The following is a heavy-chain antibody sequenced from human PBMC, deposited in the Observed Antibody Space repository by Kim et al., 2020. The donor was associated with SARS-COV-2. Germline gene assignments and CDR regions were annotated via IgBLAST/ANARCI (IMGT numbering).Heavy chain of an antibody. CDR1: GGSISSYY. D-gene: IGHD1-26*01. CDR3: ARDVSGSYLSWFDP. J-gene: IGHJ5*02. CDR2: IYYSGST. V-gene: IGHV4-59*01. Sequence: SETLSLTCTVSGGSISSYYWSWIRQPPGKGLEWIGYIYYSGSTNYNPSLKNRVTISVDTSKNQFSLKLSSVTAADTGVYYWARDVSGSYLSWFDPWGQGALVTVSS.